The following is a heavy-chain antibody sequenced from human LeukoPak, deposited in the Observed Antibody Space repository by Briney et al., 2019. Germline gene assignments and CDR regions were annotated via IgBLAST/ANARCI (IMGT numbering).Heavy chain of an antibody. D-gene: IGHD6-13*01. CDR3: AREGITAAADY. CDR1: GFTLSSYW. CDR2: IKQDGSEK. J-gene: IGHJ4*02. V-gene: IGHV3-7*01. Sequence: PGGSLRLSCVVSGFTLSSYWMTWVRQTPGKGLEWVANIKQDGSEKYYVDSVKGRFTISRDNAKNSLYLQLNSLRAEDTAVYYCAREGITAAADYWGQGTLVTVSS.